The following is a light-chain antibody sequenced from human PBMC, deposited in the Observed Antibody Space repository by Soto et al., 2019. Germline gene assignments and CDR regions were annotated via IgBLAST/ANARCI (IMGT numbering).Light chain of an antibody. CDR2: GAS. V-gene: IGKV3-15*01. CDR3: QQYNNWPLT. Sequence: EIVMTQSPATLSVSPGERATLSCRASQSVSSSLAVYQQKPGQAPRLLLYGASTRATGIPARFSGSGSGTEFTLTISRRQAEDFAVYYCQQYNNWPLTFGGGTKVEIK. J-gene: IGKJ4*01. CDR1: QSVSSS.